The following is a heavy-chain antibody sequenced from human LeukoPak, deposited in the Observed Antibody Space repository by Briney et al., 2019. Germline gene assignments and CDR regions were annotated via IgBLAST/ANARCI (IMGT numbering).Heavy chain of an antibody. V-gene: IGHV3-72*01. J-gene: IGHJ3*02. CDR2: SGNKASRYTT. CDR1: GFPFTSAW. Sequence: GGSLRLSCAASGFPFTSAWMSWVRQAPGKGLEWVGRSGNKASRYTTEYAASVKGRFTISRDESKNSLYLQMNSLKTEDTAVYHCTRGYSGRSVYAFDIWGQGTMVTVSS. CDR3: TRGYSGRSVYAFDI. D-gene: IGHD1-26*01.